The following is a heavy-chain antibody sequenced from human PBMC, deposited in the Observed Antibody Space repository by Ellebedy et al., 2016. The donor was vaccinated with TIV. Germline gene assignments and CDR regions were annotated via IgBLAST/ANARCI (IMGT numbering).Heavy chain of an antibody. D-gene: IGHD3-22*01. CDR2: ISSTTSTI. Sequence: GGSLRLSXAASGFTFSSYSMNWVRQAPGKGLEWVSYISSTTSTIYHADSVKGRFTISRDNAKNSLYLQMNSLRAEDTAVYYCARGYYDSSGYEHFDYWGQGTLVTVSS. V-gene: IGHV3-48*04. CDR3: ARGYYDSSGYEHFDY. CDR1: GFTFSSYS. J-gene: IGHJ4*02.